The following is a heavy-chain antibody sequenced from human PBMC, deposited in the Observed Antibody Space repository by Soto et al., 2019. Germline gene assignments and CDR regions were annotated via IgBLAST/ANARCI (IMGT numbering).Heavy chain of an antibody. D-gene: IGHD1-1*01. CDR1: GFPFTTVW. CDR2: VKTKAEGATT. CDR3: TFHIRTTNDN. J-gene: IGHJ4*02. V-gene: IGHV3-15*07. Sequence: EVQLVESGGGLVKPGESLRLSCVASGFPFTTVWMNWVRQAPGKGPEWLGRVKTKAEGATTDYAAPAKGRFTILRDDSINTVYLQMTSLRIDDTALYYCTFHIRTTNDNWGQGTLVTVSS.